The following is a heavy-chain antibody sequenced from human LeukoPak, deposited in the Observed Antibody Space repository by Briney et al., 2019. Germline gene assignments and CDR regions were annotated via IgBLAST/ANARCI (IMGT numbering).Heavy chain of an antibody. J-gene: IGHJ4*02. V-gene: IGHV4-4*07. CDR3: ARQGYTVSYYFLDY. Sequence: SEALSLTCDVSGGSVRSYWWGWVRQPAGKGLEWLGRIYSTGSTRFNPSLKSRLTLSIDTSTNQFSLKLTSVTAADTAVYFCARQGYTVSYYFLDYWSQGTLVTVSS. CDR1: GGSVRSYW. D-gene: IGHD1-26*01. CDR2: IYSTGST.